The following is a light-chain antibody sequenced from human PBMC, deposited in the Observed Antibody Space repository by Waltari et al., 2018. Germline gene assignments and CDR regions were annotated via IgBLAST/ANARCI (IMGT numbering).Light chain of an antibody. V-gene: IGLV2-23*01. CDR1: SSDVGNSNV. Sequence: QSVLTQPASVSGSPGQSITISCTGTSSDVGNSNVVSWYLQDPGKVPKLLIYEDTMRPSGVSNRVSGSKSVNTAFLTVAGLRTEDEGDYYCCSYSRSGTFLFGTGTRVTVL. CDR2: EDT. CDR3: CSYSRSGTFL. J-gene: IGLJ1*01.